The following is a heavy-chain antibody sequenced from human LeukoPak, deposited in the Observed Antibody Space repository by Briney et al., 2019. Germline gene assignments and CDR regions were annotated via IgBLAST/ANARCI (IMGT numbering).Heavy chain of an antibody. Sequence: GGSLILSCAASGFTFSSYAMHWVRQAPGKGLEYVSAISSNGGSTYYANSVKGRFTISRDNSKHTLYLQMGSLRAEDMAVYYCATIEGSGYDYWGQGTLVTVSS. V-gene: IGHV3-64*01. D-gene: IGHD3-22*01. CDR2: ISSNGGST. CDR1: GFTFSSYA. J-gene: IGHJ4*02. CDR3: ATIEGSGYDY.